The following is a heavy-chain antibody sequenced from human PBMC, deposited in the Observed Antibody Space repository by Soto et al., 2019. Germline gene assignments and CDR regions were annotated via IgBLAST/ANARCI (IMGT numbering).Heavy chain of an antibody. CDR2: IYYSGST. Sequence: QVQLQESGPGLVKPSQTLSLTCTVSGGSISSGDYYWSWIRQPSGKGLEWIGYIYYSGSTYYNPSRKSRVTISVDTSKNQFSLKLSSVTAADTAVYYCARVKGTTRFMWWFDSWGQGTLVTVSS. D-gene: IGHD4-17*01. J-gene: IGHJ5*01. CDR3: ARVKGTTRFMWWFDS. V-gene: IGHV4-30-4*01. CDR1: GGSISSGDYY.